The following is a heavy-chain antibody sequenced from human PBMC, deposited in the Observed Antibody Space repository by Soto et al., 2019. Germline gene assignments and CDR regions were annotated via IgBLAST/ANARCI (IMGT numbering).Heavy chain of an antibody. Sequence: GGSLRLSCAAFGFTFSSYWMSWVRQAPGKGLEWVANIKQDGSEKYYVDSVKGRFTISRDNAKNSLYLQMNSLRAEDTAVYYCARDGELFTVTPFDIWGQGTMVTVSS. CDR3: ARDGELFTVTPFDI. CDR2: IKQDGSEK. J-gene: IGHJ3*02. CDR1: GFTFSSYW. D-gene: IGHD4-17*01. V-gene: IGHV3-7*05.